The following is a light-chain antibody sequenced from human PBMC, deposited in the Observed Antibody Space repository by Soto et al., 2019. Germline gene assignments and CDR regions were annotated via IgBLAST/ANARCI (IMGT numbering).Light chain of an antibody. V-gene: IGLV2-14*01. J-gene: IGLJ1*01. Sequence: QSALTQPASVSGSPGQSVTISCTGTSSDVGGYNFVSWYRQLPGEAPKLILYEVTNRPSGVSNRFSGSKSGNTASLTISGLQAEDDADYYCSSFTSRFTFNYIFGTGTKLTVL. CDR3: SSFTSRFTFNYI. CDR1: SSDVGGYNF. CDR2: EVT.